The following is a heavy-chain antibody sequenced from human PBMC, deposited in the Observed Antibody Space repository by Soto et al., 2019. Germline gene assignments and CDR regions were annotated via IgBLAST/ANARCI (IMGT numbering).Heavy chain of an antibody. V-gene: IGHV3-33*01. J-gene: IGHJ3*02. CDR3: ASTMLEHDAFDI. Sequence: QVQLVESGGGVVQPGRSLILSCAASGFTFISYGMHWVRQAPVMGLEWVAVIWYAGSNKYYADSVKGRVTLSRDNSKSTLYLQMNSLRAEDTAVYYCASTMLEHDAFDIWGQGTMVTVSS. CDR1: GFTFISYG. D-gene: IGHD3-3*01. CDR2: IWYAGSNK.